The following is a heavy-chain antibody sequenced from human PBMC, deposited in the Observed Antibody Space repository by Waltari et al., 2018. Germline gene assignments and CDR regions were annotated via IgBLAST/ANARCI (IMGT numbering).Heavy chain of an antibody. D-gene: IGHD6-25*01. J-gene: IGHJ4*02. CDR3: AEEGNTTAGLFDS. CDR2: IYHTGSS. V-gene: IGHV4-38-2*02. Sequence: QVQLRESGPGLVRSSETLSLTCTVSGHSVNNYFYWAWFRQSPGGGLEWIASIYHTGSSHYNSSLKSRVSISTDMSTKQFFLTLTHLTAADTAVYYCAEEGNTTAGLFDSWGQGTLVTVSS. CDR1: GHSVNNYFY.